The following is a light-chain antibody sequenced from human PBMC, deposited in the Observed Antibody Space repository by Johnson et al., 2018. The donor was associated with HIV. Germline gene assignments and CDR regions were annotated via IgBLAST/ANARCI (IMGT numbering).Light chain of an antibody. J-gene: IGLJ1*01. V-gene: IGLV1-51*02. CDR2: ENN. CDR3: GTWDSSLSASYV. CDR1: SSNIGNNY. Sequence: QLVLTQPPSVSAAPGQKVTISCSGSSSNIGNNYVSWYQQFPGTAPKLLIYENNKRPSGIPDRFSGSKSGTSATLGINGVPTGDEADYYRGTWDSSLSASYVFGTATKVPVL.